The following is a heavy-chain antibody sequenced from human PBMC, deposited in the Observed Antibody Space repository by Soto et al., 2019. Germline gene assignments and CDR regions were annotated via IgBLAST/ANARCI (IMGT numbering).Heavy chain of an antibody. CDR3: AREDCISTSCYSGLNGFDP. CDR1: GGTFSSYA. Sequence: QVQLVQSGAEVKKPGSSVKVSCKASGGTFSSYAISWVRQAPGQGLEWMGGIIPIFGTANYAQKFQGRVTITADESTSTAYMELSSLRSEDTAVYYCAREDCISTSCYSGLNGFDPWGQGTLVTVSS. D-gene: IGHD2-2*01. J-gene: IGHJ5*02. V-gene: IGHV1-69*12. CDR2: IIPIFGTA.